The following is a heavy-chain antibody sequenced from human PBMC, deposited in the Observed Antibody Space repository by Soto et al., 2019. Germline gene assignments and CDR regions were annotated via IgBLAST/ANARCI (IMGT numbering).Heavy chain of an antibody. J-gene: IGHJ3*02. CDR2: INTDGGIT. V-gene: IGHV3-74*01. CDR3: TREAGYCSRTSCYRRAFDS. CDR1: GFTFSSHW. D-gene: IGHD2-2*01. Sequence: EVQLVESGGDLVQPGGSLRLSCAASGFTFSSHWMHWVRRVPGKGLVWVSHINTDGGITGYADSVKGRFTIFRDNAKNTLYLQMNGLGVEDTSVYYCTREAGYCSRTSCYRRAFDSWGQGTMVTVSS.